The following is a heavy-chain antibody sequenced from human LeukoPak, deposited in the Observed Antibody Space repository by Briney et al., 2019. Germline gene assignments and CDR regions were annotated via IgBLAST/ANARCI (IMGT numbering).Heavy chain of an antibody. CDR3: ARDRYYYGSGSYYGMDV. Sequence: GASVKVSCKASGYTFTSYGISWVRQAPGQGLEWMGWISAYNGNTKYSQKFQGRVTITRDTSASTAYMELSSLRSEDTAVYYCARDRYYYGSGSYYGMDVWGQGTTVTVSS. D-gene: IGHD3-10*01. CDR2: ISAYNGNT. CDR1: GYTFTSYG. V-gene: IGHV1-18*01. J-gene: IGHJ6*02.